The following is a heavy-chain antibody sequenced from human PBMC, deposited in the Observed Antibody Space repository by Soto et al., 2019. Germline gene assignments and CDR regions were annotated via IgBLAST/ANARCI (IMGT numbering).Heavy chain of an antibody. J-gene: IGHJ6*02. V-gene: IGHV3-7*03. D-gene: IGHD3-10*01. CDR2: IKQDGSEK. Sequence: EVQLVESGGGLVQPGGSLRLSCAASGFTFRSYWMSWVRQAPGKGLEWVDNIKQDGSEKYYVDSVKGRFTISRDNAKNSLYLQVNSLRAEDTAVYYCPRPMVWGPIAAYYYYGMDVWGQGTTVTVSS. CDR3: PRPMVWGPIAAYYYYGMDV. CDR1: GFTFRSYW.